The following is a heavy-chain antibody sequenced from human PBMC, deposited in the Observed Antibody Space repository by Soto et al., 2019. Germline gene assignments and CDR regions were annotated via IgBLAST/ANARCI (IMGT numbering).Heavy chain of an antibody. J-gene: IGHJ5*02. CDR2: IYYNGIT. V-gene: IGHV4-39*01. D-gene: IGHD4-4*01. CDR1: GCSTSSSSYY. CDR3: GRQLNNYNGWFDP. Sequence: PSETLSLTCSVSGCSTSSSSYYWCWIRQPPGKGLEWIGSIYYNGITYYNPSLKSRVSISVDTSKNQFFLKLTSVTAADTAVYYCGRQLNNYNGWFDPWGQGTLVTVSS.